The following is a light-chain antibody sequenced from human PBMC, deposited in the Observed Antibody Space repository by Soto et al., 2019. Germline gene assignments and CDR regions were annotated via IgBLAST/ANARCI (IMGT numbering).Light chain of an antibody. CDR3: SSYTSSSALV. V-gene: IGLV2-14*01. CDR1: SSDVGGYNY. Sequence: QSALTQPASVSGSPGQSITISCTGSSSDVGGYNYVSWYQQHPGTAPKLMIYEVSNRPSGISNRFAGSKSGNTAWLTLSGLQAEDEADHYCSSYTSSSALVFGGGTKLTVL. CDR2: EVS. J-gene: IGLJ2*01.